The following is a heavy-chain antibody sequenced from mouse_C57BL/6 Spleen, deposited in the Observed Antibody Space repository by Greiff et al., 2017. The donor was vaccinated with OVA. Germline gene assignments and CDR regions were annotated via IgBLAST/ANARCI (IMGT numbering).Heavy chain of an antibody. D-gene: IGHD1-1*01. J-gene: IGHJ4*01. V-gene: IGHV5-6*01. CDR1: GFTFSSYG. Sequence: EVKVVESGGDLVKPGGSLKLSCAASGFTFSSYGMSWVRQTPDKRLEWVATISSGGSYTYYPDSVKGRFTISRDNAKNTLYLQMSSLKSEDTAMYYCARTTVVAPYAMDYWGQGTSVTVSS. CDR3: ARTTVVAPYAMDY. CDR2: ISSGGSYT.